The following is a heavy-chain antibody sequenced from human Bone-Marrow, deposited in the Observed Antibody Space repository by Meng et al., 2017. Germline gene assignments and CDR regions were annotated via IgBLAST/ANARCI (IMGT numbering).Heavy chain of an antibody. CDR1: EYNFHSND. CDR2: INPNRGDA. V-gene: IGHV1-8*03. CDR3: ARGLHFQH. Sequence: QVRWGQYGDEVAKAGASGTVYCKTSEYNFHSNDLNGVRQAPGQGLEWMGWINPNRGDAGDAQKFQGRVTITMNTSISTAYMELSSLGSEDTAVYYCARGLHFQHWGQGTLVTVSS. J-gene: IGHJ1*01.